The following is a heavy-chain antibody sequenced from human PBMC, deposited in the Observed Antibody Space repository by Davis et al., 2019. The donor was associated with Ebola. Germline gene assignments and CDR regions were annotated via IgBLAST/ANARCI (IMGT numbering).Heavy chain of an antibody. CDR3: ARDRHDTSGYGF. J-gene: IGHJ4*02. CDR1: GFTFSSYA. D-gene: IGHD3-22*01. V-gene: IGHV3-23*01. Sequence: GGSLRLSCAASGFTFSSYAMSWVRQAPGKGLEWVSSIRGSGGNTYYTDSVKGRFTISRDNSKNTLYLQMNSLRAEDTAVYYCARDRHDTSGYGFWGQGTLVTVSS. CDR2: IRGSGGNT.